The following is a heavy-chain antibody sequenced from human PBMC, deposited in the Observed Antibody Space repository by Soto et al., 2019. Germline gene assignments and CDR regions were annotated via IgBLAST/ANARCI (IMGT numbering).Heavy chain of an antibody. J-gene: IGHJ3*01. Sequence: QVQLVQSGAEVRKPGSSVKVSCKAPGGTFSTYIISWVRQALGQGLEWMGRIIPIPDITNYAQKFQGRVTVTADRSTSTAYMELTSLKSEDTAVYYCARDRITTRGDAFDLWGQGTMVTVSS. CDR2: IIPIPDIT. CDR1: GGTFSTYI. D-gene: IGHD3-3*01. CDR3: ARDRITTRGDAFDL. V-gene: IGHV1-69*08.